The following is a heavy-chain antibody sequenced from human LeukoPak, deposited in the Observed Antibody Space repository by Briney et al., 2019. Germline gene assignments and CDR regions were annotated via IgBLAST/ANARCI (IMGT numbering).Heavy chain of an antibody. V-gene: IGHV3-15*01. J-gene: IGHJ4*02. Sequence: GGSLRLSCTASGFNFNHAWMTWVRQAPGKGLEWVGRIKSKNDGETTDFAAPVKGRFTISRDESKRMMFLEMQSLKTEDTAVYYCVGRPWNFDYWGQGTLVTVSS. D-gene: IGHD1-1*01. CDR3: VGRPWNFDY. CDR1: GFNFNHAW. CDR2: IKSKNDGETT.